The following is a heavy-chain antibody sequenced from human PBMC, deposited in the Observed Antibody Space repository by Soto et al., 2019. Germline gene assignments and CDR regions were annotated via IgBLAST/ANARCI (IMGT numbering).Heavy chain of an antibody. D-gene: IGHD2-21*01. J-gene: IGHJ4*02. Sequence: QVQLVQSGAEVKKPGSSVKVSCNASGGTFSKKSITWVRQVPGQGFEWIGGITPTFGTTKFAQRLQGRVTITADESTSTAYMELISLTSEDTAVSYCATWAGSVTYRGFIGPLAYWGQGTQVTVSS. V-gene: IGHV1-69*01. CDR2: ITPTFGTT. CDR1: GGTFSKKS. CDR3: ATWAGSVTYRGFIGPLAY.